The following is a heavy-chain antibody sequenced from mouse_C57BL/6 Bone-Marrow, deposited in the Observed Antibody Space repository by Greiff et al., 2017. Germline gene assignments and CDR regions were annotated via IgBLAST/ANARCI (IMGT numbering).Heavy chain of an antibody. D-gene: IGHD1-1*01. Sequence: QVQLQQPGAELVKPGASVKMSCKASGYTFTSYWITWVKQRPGQGLEWIGDISPGSGSTNYNEKFKSKATLTVDTSSSTAYIQLSSLTSEDSAVYYCARRGYYGSSRMDYWGQGTALTVSS. CDR1: GYTFTSYW. J-gene: IGHJ2*01. CDR3: ARRGYYGSSRMDY. CDR2: ISPGSGST. V-gene: IGHV1-55*01.